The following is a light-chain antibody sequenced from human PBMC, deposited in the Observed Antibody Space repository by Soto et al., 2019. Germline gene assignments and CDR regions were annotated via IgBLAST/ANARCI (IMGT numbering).Light chain of an antibody. CDR1: QIIRSTF. CDR3: QQYDGSPET. CDR2: GVS. V-gene: IGKV3-20*01. J-gene: IGKJ1*01. Sequence: EIVLTQSPGTLSVSPGERATLSCRASQIIRSTFLAWYQQKPGQAPRLLIHGVSNRATGIPDRFSGSGSGTDFTLITSRLESEDFAVYYCQQYDGSPETFGPGTKVEIK.